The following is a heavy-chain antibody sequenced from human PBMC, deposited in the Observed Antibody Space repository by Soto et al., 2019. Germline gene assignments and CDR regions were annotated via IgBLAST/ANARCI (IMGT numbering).Heavy chain of an antibody. CDR2: ITGSGGST. Sequence: EVPLLESGGGLIQPGGSLRLSCAASGFTFSSYAMSWVRQAPGKGLEWVSAITGSGGSTYSADSVKGRFTISGDNSKNTLYLQMNSLRAEDTAVYYCAKDLEWLRFYFDYWGQGTLVTVSS. J-gene: IGHJ4*02. V-gene: IGHV3-23*01. CDR3: AKDLEWLRFYFDY. CDR1: GFTFSSYA. D-gene: IGHD5-12*01.